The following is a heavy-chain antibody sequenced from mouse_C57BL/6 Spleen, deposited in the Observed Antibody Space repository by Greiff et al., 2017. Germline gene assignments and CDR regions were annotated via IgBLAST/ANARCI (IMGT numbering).Heavy chain of an antibody. CDR2: INYDGSST. CDR1: GFTFSDYY. Sequence: EVKLVESEGGLVQPGSSMKLSCTASGFTFSDYYMAWVRQVPEKGLEWVANINYDGSSTYYLDSLKSRFIISRDNAKTILYLQMSSLKSEDTATYYCAREGGYGMDYWGQGTSVTVSS. D-gene: IGHD2-10*02. J-gene: IGHJ4*01. CDR3: AREGGYGMDY. V-gene: IGHV5-16*01.